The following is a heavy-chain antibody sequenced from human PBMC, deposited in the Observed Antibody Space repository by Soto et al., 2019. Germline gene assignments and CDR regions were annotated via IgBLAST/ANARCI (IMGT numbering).Heavy chain of an antibody. CDR1: GFTFSSYS. D-gene: IGHD3-10*01. CDR3: ARVPNVLLWFGESNFDY. Sequence: GGSLRLSCAASGFTFSSYSMNWVRQAPGKGLEWVSYISSSSSTIYYADSVKGRFTISRDNAKNSLYLQMNSLRDEDTAVYYCARVPNVLLWFGESNFDYWGQGTLVTVSS. J-gene: IGHJ4*02. CDR2: ISSSSSTI. V-gene: IGHV3-48*02.